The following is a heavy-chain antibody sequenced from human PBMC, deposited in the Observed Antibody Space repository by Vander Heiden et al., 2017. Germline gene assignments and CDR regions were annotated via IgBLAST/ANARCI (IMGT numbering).Heavy chain of an antibody. D-gene: IGHD4-17*01. CDR2: FIPSFGTA. CDR3: AIGTDYGDYVYY. Sequence: QVQLVQSGAEVTKPGSSVKVSCKASGGPFSSDAISWVRQSPGQGLEWMGGFIPSFGTANYAQKFQGRVTITADESTSTAYMELSSLRSEDTAVYYCAIGTDYGDYVYYWGQGTLVTVSS. V-gene: IGHV1-69*01. J-gene: IGHJ4*02. CDR1: GGPFSSDA.